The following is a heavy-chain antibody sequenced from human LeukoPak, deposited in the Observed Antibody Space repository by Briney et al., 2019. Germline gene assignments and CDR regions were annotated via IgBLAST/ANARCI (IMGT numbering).Heavy chain of an antibody. CDR3: ARVDANAWYGKIDS. CDR2: INPNSGGR. J-gene: IGHJ4*02. CDR1: GYTFTGHH. Sequence: ASVKVSCKASGYTFTGHHIHWVRQAPGQGLESMGWINPNSGGRNYAQKFQGRVTMTRDTSVSTAYMELNSLRSDDTAVYYCARVDANAWYGKIDSWGQGTLVTVSS. D-gene: IGHD6-13*01. V-gene: IGHV1-2*02.